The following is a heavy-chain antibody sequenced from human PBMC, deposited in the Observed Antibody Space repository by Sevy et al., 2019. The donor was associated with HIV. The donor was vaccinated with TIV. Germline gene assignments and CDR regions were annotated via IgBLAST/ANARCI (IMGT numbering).Heavy chain of an antibody. CDR2: VSYDGSSK. CDR1: GFTFRNFG. J-gene: IGHJ6*02. Sequence: GGSLRLSCVGSGFTFRNFGVHWLRQAPGKGLEWLSVVSYDGSSKYYVDSVNGRFIVSRDNSKNTLYLQMNSLRTEDTAVYYCARGGSGDYYYYGVDVWGQGTTVTVSS. CDR3: ARGGSGDYYYYGVDV. D-gene: IGHD3-10*01. V-gene: IGHV3-30*03.